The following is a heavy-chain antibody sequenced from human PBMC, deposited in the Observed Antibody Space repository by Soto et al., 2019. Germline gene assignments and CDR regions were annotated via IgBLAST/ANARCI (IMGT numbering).Heavy chain of an antibody. CDR1: GGTFSSYA. V-gene: IGHV1-69*13. J-gene: IGHJ4*02. Sequence: GASVKVSCKASGGTFSSYAISWVRQAPGQGLEWMGGIIPIFGTANYAQKFQGRVTITADESTSTAYMELSSLRSEDTAVYYCARAFGSLYGRDYWGQGTLVTVSS. CDR3: ARAFGSLYGRDY. CDR2: IIPIFGTA. D-gene: IGHD3-10*01.